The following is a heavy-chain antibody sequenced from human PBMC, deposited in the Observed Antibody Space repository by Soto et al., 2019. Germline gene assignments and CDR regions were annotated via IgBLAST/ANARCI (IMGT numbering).Heavy chain of an antibody. CDR2: ISYGGNER. CDR1: GFTFSRSA. Sequence: LRLSCAASGFTFSRSAMHWVRQAPGKRLEWVAVISYGGNERYYVDSAKGRFTISRDNSKLYLQMNSLRVEDTAIHYCAKDRGYVGNDGMDVWGQGTTVTVSS. J-gene: IGHJ6*02. V-gene: IGHV3-30*18. D-gene: IGHD2-2*01. CDR3: AKDRGYVGNDGMDV.